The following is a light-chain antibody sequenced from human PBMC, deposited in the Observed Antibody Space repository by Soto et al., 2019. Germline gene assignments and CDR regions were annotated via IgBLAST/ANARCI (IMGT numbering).Light chain of an antibody. CDR2: SHN. CDR1: SSNIGSNA. J-gene: IGLJ3*02. CDR3: ATWDDSLNGWV. V-gene: IGLV1-44*01. Sequence: QSVLTQPPSASGTPGQRVTISCSGSSSNIGSNAVSWYHQLPGTAPTLLIYSHNPRPSGVPDRFSGSKSGTSASLAISGLQSDDEADYYCATWDDSLNGWVFGGGTKLTVL.